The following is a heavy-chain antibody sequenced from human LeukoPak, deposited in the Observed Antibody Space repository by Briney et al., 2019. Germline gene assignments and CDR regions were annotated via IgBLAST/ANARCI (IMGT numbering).Heavy chain of an antibody. V-gene: IGHV3-23*01. CDR2: ISGSGGST. Sequence: GGSLRLSCAASGFTFSSYAMSWVRQAPGKGLEWVSAISGSGGSTYYADSVKGRFTISRDSAKNSLYLEMSSLRVEDTAMYYCARDRAYFDIWGRGTLVTVSS. CDR1: GFTFSSYA. CDR3: ARDRAYFDI. J-gene: IGHJ2*01.